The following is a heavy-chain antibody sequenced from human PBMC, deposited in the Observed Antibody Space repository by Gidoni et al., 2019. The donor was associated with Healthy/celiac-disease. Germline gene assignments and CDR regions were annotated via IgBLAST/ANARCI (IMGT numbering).Heavy chain of an antibody. D-gene: IGHD1-26*01. Sequence: EVQLLESGGGLVQPGGSLRLSCAASGFTFSSYAMSWVRQATGKGLEWVSAISGSGGSTYYADSVKGRFTISRDNSKNTLYLQMNSLRAEDTAVYYCAKDPSVWELPDYWGQGTLVTVSS. V-gene: IGHV3-23*01. J-gene: IGHJ4*02. CDR2: ISGSGGST. CDR3: AKDPSVWELPDY. CDR1: GFTFSSYA.